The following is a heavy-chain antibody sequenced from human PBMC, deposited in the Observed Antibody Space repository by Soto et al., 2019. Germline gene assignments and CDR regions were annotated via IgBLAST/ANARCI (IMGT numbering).Heavy chain of an antibody. J-gene: IGHJ6*03. V-gene: IGHV3-66*01. CDR2: IYSGGST. CDR3: AREIGRGAAQTNYMDV. Sequence: EVQLVESGGGLVQPGGSLRLSCAASGFTVSSNHMSWVRQAPGKGLEWVSVIYSGGSTFYADSVKGRFTISRDNSKNTVYLQMNSLRAEDVGVYYCAREIGRGAAQTNYMDVWGKGTTVTVS. D-gene: IGHD6-6*01. CDR1: GFTVSSNH.